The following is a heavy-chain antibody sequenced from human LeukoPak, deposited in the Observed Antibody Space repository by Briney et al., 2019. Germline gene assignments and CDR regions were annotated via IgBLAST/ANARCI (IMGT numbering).Heavy chain of an antibody. D-gene: IGHD4-23*01. V-gene: IGHV3-23*01. CDR3: AKGPNSGDD. J-gene: IGHJ4*02. CDR2: ISGSGGST. CDR1: GFTFSSYA. Sequence: GGSLRLSCAASGFTFSSYAMRWVRQAPGKGLECGSVISGSGGSTYYADSVKGRFTISRDNSKNTLYLQMNSLRAEDTAVYYCAKGPNSGDDWGQGTLVTVSS.